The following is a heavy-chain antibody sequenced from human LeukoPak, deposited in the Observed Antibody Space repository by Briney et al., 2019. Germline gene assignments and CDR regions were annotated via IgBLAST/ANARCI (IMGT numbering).Heavy chain of an antibody. CDR1: GYTFTGYY. CDR2: INPNGGGT. CDR3: ARDPPYCTNGVCYLFDP. J-gene: IGHJ5*02. Sequence: ASVKVSCKASGYTFTGYYMHWVRQAPGQGLEWMGWINPNGGGTNYAQKSQGRVTMTRDTSISTAYMELSRLRSDDTAVYYCARDPPYCTNGVCYLFDPWGQGTLVTVSS. D-gene: IGHD2-8*01. V-gene: IGHV1-2*02.